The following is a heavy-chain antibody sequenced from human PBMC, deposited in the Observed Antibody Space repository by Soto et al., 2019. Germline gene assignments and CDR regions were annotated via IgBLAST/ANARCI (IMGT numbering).Heavy chain of an antibody. J-gene: IGHJ4*02. D-gene: IGHD2-15*01. V-gene: IGHV4-31*03. CDR1: GGSISSGGYY. CDR3: ARDRGYCSGGSCCLSYFGY. CDR2: IYYSGST. Sequence: SETLSLTCTVSGGSISSGGYYWSWIRQHPGKGLEWIGYIYYSGSTYYNPSLKSRVTISVDTSKNQFSLKLSSVTAADTAVYYCARDRGYCSGGSCCLSYFGYWGQGTRVTVAS.